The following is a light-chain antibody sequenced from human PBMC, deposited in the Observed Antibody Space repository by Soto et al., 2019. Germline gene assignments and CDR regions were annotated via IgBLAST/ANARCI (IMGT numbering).Light chain of an antibody. CDR2: GNI. V-gene: IGLV1-40*01. CDR3: HSYYSGRSGVV. CDR1: SSNIGSGYE. J-gene: IGLJ2*01. Sequence: QSVLTQPTSVSGAPGQRVTIYCTGSSSNIGSGYEVHWYQQLPGTAPKLLIYGNIYRPSGVPDRFSGSKSDTSVSLAITGLQAEDEADYHCHSYYSGRSGVVFGGGTKLTVL.